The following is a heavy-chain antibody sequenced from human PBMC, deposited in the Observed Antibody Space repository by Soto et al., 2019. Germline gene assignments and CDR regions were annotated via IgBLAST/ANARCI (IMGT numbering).Heavy chain of an antibody. CDR3: ASSNPGYSSSWDVYYYHYYGMDV. V-gene: IGHV4-34*01. J-gene: IGHJ6*02. Sequence: PSETLSLTCAVYGGSFSGYYWSWIRQPPGKGLEWIGEINHSGSTNYNPSLKSRVTISVDTSKNQFSLKLSSVTAADTAVYYRASSNPGYSSSWDVYYYHYYGMDVWGQGTTVTVSS. CDR1: GGSFSGYY. D-gene: IGHD6-13*01. CDR2: INHSGST.